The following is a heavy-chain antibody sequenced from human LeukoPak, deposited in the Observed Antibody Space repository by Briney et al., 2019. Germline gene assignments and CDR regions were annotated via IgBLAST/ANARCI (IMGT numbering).Heavy chain of an antibody. CDR2: ISSSGSTI. V-gene: IGHV3-11*04. D-gene: IGHD3-22*01. CDR3: ARSSKTWLVTKAPDAFDI. J-gene: IGHJ3*02. Sequence: GGSLRLSCAASGFTFSDYYMSWIRQAPGRWLEWVSYISSSGSTIYYADSVKGRFTISRDNAKNSLYLQMNSLRAEDTAVYYCARSSKTWLVTKAPDAFDIWGQGTLVTVSS. CDR1: GFTFSDYY.